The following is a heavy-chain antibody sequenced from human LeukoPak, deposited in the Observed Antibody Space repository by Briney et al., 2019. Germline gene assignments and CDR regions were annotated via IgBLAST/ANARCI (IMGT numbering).Heavy chain of an antibody. J-gene: IGHJ4*02. CDR1: GFTFSRYA. V-gene: IGHV3-30-3*01. D-gene: IGHD3-3*01. Sequence: GGSLRLFCATSGFTFSRYAMHWVRQAPGKGLEWVALISYDANIGSNKYYADSVKGRFTISRDNSKNTLYLQMNSLRAEDTAVYYCARDGGYDFWSGYYQDYWGQGTLVTVSS. CDR2: ISYDANIGSNK. CDR3: ARDGGYDFWSGYYQDY.